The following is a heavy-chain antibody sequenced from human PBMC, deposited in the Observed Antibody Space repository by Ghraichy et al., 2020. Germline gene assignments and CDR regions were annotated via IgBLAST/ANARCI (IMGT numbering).Heavy chain of an antibody. D-gene: IGHD6-19*01. CDR2: INHSGST. Sequence: SETLSLTCAVYGGSFSGYYWSWIRQPPGKGLEWIGEINHSGSTNYNPSLKSRVTISVDTSKNQFSLKLSSVTAADTAVYYCAMHIAVAGMVDYWGQGTLVTVSS. V-gene: IGHV4-34*01. CDR3: AMHIAVAGMVDY. J-gene: IGHJ4*02. CDR1: GGSFSGYY.